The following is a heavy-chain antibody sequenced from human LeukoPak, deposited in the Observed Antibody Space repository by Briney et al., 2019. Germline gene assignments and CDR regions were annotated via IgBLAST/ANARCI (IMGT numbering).Heavy chain of an antibody. V-gene: IGHV4-59*01. Sequence: SETLSLTCTVSGGSLGGYYWSWIRQPPGKTLEWIGYIYYSGTINYNPSLKSRVTMSVDMSKNQFSLKLRSVTPADTAVYYCARAPKQYSSSSVSWFDPWGQGTLVTVSS. CDR1: GGSLGGYY. CDR3: ARAPKQYSSSSVSWFDP. D-gene: IGHD6-6*01. J-gene: IGHJ5*02. CDR2: IYYSGTI.